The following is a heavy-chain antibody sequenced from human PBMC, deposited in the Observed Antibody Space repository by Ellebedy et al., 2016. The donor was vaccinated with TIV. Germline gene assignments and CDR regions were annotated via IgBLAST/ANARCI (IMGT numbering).Heavy chain of an antibody. J-gene: IGHJ4*02. V-gene: IGHV3-49*04. D-gene: IGHD4/OR15-4a*01. CDR3: TRNPKKGAGIPFDN. CDR2: ISSRRYGGRP. CDR1: GFNFGDYA. Sequence: PGGSLRLSCTASGFNFGDYAMIWVRQAPGKGLEWVGFISSRRYGGRPEYAASVKGRFSISRDDSRSIVYLQMDSLKSDDKGVYYCTRNPKKGAGIPFDNWGRGVLVTVSS.